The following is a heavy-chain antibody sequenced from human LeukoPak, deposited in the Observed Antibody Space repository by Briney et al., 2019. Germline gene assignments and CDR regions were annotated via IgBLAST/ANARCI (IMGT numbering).Heavy chain of an antibody. CDR1: GGSISSGDYY. CDR2: IYYSGST. D-gene: IGHD3-10*01. J-gene: IGHJ5*02. Sequence: SQTLSLTCTVSGGSISSGDYYWSWIRQPPGKGLEWIGYIYYSGSTYYNPSLKSRVTISVDTSKNQFSLKLSSVTAADTAVYYCARDSPGSEDWFDPWGQGTLVTVSS. V-gene: IGHV4-30-4*01. CDR3: ARDSPGSEDWFDP.